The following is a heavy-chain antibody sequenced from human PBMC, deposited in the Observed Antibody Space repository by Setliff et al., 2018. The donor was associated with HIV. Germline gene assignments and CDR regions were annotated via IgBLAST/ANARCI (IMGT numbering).Heavy chain of an antibody. CDR3: ARHAAAAPFRY. V-gene: IGHV4-59*08. CDR1: GGSIYNFY. Sequence: SETLSLTCSVSGGSIYNFYWSWIRQSPGKGLEWIGYIYYSGSTNYNPSLKSRVTISVDTSKNQFSLKLSSVTAADTAVYFCARHAAAAPFRYWGQGTLVTVSS. D-gene: IGHD6-13*01. J-gene: IGHJ4*02. CDR2: IYYSGST.